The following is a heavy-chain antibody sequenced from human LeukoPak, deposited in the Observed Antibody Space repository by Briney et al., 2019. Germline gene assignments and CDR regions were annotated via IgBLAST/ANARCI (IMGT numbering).Heavy chain of an antibody. J-gene: IGHJ3*02. CDR1: GGTFSTYT. CDR2: IITTLGIA. V-gene: IGHV1-69*04. Sequence: SVKVSCKASGGTFSTYTMIWVRQAPGQGLEWMGRIITTLGIANYAQKFQGRVTITAGKSTSTAYMELSSLRSEDTAMYFCAREYPRAFDIWGQGTMVTVSS. CDR3: AREYPRAFDI. D-gene: IGHD2-2*02.